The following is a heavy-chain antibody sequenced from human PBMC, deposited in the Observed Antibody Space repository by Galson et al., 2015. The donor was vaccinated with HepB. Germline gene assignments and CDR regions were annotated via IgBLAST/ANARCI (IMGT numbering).Heavy chain of an antibody. J-gene: IGHJ6*02. CDR1: GNTFTGDY. V-gene: IGHV1-2*02. CDR2: INPNSGGS. CDR3: ATTLEIRGGGYYFGMDV. D-gene: IGHD3-10*01. Sequence: SVKVSCKASGNTFTGDYMHWVRQAPGQGLEWMGWINPNSGGSNYAQKFQGRVAMTRDTSISTAYMELSRLRSDDTAVYYCATTLEIRGGGYYFGMDVWGPGTTVTVSS.